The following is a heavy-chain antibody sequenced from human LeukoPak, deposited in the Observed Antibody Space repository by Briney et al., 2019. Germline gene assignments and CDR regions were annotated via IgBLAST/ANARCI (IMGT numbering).Heavy chain of an antibody. CDR1: GYTFTGYY. CDR2: INPNSGGT. CDR3: ARGSGSSSWYDYYYYYYMDV. D-gene: IGHD6-13*01. V-gene: IGHV1-2*02. Sequence: SSVKLSCTASGYTFTGYYMHWVRQAPGQGLEWMGWINPNSGGTNYAQTFQGRVTMTRDTSISTAYMELSRLRSDDTAVYYCARGSGSSSWYDYYYYYYMDVWGKGTTVTISS. J-gene: IGHJ6*03.